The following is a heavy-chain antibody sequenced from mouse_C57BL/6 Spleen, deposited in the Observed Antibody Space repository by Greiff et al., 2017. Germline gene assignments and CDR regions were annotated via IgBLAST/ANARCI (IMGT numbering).Heavy chain of an antibody. D-gene: IGHD1-1*01. Sequence: QVQLQQPGAELVRPGSSVKLSCKASGYTFTSYWMDWVKQRPGQGLEWIGNIYPSDSYTNYNQKFKGKATLTVDTSSSTAYMQLSSLTSEDSAVYYCARVGTTVSFDYWGQGTTLTVSS. J-gene: IGHJ2*01. V-gene: IGHV1-61*01. CDR3: ARVGTTVSFDY. CDR1: GYTFTSYW. CDR2: IYPSDSYT.